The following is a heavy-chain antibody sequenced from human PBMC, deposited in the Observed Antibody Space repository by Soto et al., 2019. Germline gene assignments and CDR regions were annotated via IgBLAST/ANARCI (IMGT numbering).Heavy chain of an antibody. V-gene: IGHV3-30*18. CDR2: ISYDGSNK. CDR3: AKDITDIVLMVSAIPPPDSGMHV. D-gene: IGHD2-8*01. J-gene: IGHJ6*02. CDR1: GFTFSSYG. Sequence: GRSLRLSCAASGFTFSSYGMHWVRQAPGKGLEWVAVISYDGSNKYYADSVKGRFTISRDNSTNTLYLQMNSLRAEDTAVYYCAKDITDIVLMVSAIPPPDSGMHVWGPGTTLTVSS.